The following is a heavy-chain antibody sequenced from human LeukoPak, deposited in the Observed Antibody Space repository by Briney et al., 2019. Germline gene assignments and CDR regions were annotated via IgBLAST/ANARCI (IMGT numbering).Heavy chain of an antibody. CDR2: INAGNGNT. CDR1: GYTFTSYA. CDR3: ASEYSNSSGYYYYYGMDV. D-gene: IGHD6-6*01. V-gene: IGHV1-3*01. J-gene: IGHJ6*02. Sequence: ASVKVSCKASGYTFTSYAMHWVRQAPGQRLEWMGWINAGNGNTKYSQKFQGRVTITRDTSASTAYMELSSLRSEDTAVYYCASEYSNSSGYYYYYGMDVWGQGTTVTVSS.